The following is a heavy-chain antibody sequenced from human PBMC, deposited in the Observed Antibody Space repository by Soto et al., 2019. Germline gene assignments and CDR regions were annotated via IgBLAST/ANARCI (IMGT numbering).Heavy chain of an antibody. J-gene: IGHJ5*02. CDR2: VNSDGTTT. Sequence: GGSLRLSCVASGFTFSSYWMHWVRQAPGKGLVWVSRVNSDGTTTTYADSVKGRFTIFRDNAEKTLYLQMNSLRAEDTAVYYCARDHCSTTTCYTVWFDPWGQGTPVTVSS. V-gene: IGHV3-74*01. D-gene: IGHD2-2*02. CDR3: ARDHCSTTTCYTVWFDP. CDR1: GFTFSSYW.